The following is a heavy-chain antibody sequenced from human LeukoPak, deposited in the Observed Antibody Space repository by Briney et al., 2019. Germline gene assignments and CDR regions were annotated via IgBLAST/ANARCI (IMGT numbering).Heavy chain of an antibody. Sequence: QTGGSLRLSCVASGFPFSSYGMHWVRQAPGKGLEWVAVIWSVGGAEYYADSVKGRFTISRDNSKNMLFLQMNSLRAEDTAVYYCAKGLWAVAGNEPFDYWGQGALVTVSS. CDR2: IWSVGGAE. V-gene: IGHV3-33*06. J-gene: IGHJ4*02. D-gene: IGHD6-19*01. CDR1: GFPFSSYG. CDR3: AKGLWAVAGNEPFDY.